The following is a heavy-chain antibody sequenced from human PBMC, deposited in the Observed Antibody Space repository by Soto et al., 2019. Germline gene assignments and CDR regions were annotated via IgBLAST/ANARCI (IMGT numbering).Heavy chain of an antibody. CDR1: GYTFPSYG. J-gene: IGHJ4*02. V-gene: IGHV1-18*01. CDR2: ISAYNGNT. D-gene: IGHD4-17*01. CDR3: ARSTTVTTDSGY. Sequence: ASVKVSCQASGYTFPSYGISWGRQAPGQGLEWMGWISAYNGNTNDAQKLQGRVTMTTDTSTSTAYMELRSLRSDDTAVYYCARSTTVTTDSGYWGQGTLVTVSS.